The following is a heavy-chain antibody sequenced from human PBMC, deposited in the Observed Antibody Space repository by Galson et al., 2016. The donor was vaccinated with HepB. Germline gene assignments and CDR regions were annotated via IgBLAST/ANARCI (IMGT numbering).Heavy chain of an antibody. J-gene: IGHJ4*02. CDR2: ISGDSSDI. CDR3: ARDSIIVGATQDIDY. Sequence: LRLSCAGSGFTFSTYTMNWVRRAPGKGLEWVSSISGDSSDIFYADSVKGRFTISRDNAKNSLYLQMDTLRVEDTAVYYCARDSIIVGATQDIDYWGQGTLVTVSS. V-gene: IGHV3-21*01. CDR1: GFTFSTYT. D-gene: IGHD1-26*01.